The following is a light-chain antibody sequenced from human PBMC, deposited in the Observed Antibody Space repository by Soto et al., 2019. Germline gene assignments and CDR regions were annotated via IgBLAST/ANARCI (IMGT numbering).Light chain of an antibody. V-gene: IGLV1-44*01. J-gene: IGLJ1*01. CDR3: AAWDDSLNGLV. CDR2: SNN. Sequence: QSALTQPPSASGTPGQRVTISCSGSSSNIGSNTVNWYQQLPGTAPKLLIYSNNQRPSGVPDRFSGSQSGTSASLAISGLQSEDEADYYCAAWDDSLNGLVFGTGTKLTVL. CDR1: SSNIGSNT.